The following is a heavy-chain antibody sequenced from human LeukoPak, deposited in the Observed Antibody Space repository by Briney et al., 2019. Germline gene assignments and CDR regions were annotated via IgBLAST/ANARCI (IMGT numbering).Heavy chain of an antibody. J-gene: IGHJ6*01. V-gene: IGHV3-9*01. CDR1: GFTFDDYA. D-gene: IGHD3-22*01. CDR2: ISWNSGSI. Sequence: GGSLRLSCAASGFTFDDYAMHWVRQAPGKGLEWVSGISWNSGSIGYADSVKGRFTISRDNAKNSLYLQMNSLRAEDTALYYWAKGMGKVVVVTPDVLGQGNTVNVSS. CDR3: AKGMGKVVVVTPDV.